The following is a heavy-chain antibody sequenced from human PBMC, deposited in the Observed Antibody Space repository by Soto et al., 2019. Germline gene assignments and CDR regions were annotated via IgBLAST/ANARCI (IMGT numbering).Heavy chain of an antibody. CDR1: GVPFRSYS. D-gene: IGHD2-15*01. CDR2: ISSSSSTI. CDR3: ARGWGGRYCSGNNVPGVAG. J-gene: IGHJ6*02. V-gene: IGHV3-48*01. Sequence: GGPLRLSCAASGVPFRSYSMNWVRQATGKGLEWVSSISSSSSTIYYADSVKGRFTISRDNSKNTLYLQMNSLTAEDRALYYCARGWGGRYCSGNNVPGVAGWAHGPTVTVS.